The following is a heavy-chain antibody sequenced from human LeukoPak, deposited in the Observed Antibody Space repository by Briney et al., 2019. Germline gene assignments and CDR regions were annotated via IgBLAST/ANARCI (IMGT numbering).Heavy chain of an antibody. Sequence: ASVKVSCKASGYTFTGYYMHWVRQAPGQGLEWMGWISPNSGGTNYAQKFQGRVTMTRDTSISTAYMELSRLRSDDTAVYYCARDRDYDILTGYYTDPWGQGTLVTVSS. D-gene: IGHD3-9*01. CDR3: ARDRDYDILTGYYTDP. V-gene: IGHV1-2*02. CDR2: ISPNSGGT. J-gene: IGHJ5*02. CDR1: GYTFTGYY.